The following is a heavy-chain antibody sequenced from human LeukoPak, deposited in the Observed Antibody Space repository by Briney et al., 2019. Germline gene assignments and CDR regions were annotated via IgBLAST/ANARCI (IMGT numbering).Heavy chain of an antibody. D-gene: IGHD6-19*01. CDR2: IKQDGSEK. CDR3: ARDTGLAHFDY. J-gene: IGHJ4*02. CDR1: GFTFSSYW. Sequence: GGSLRLSCAASGFTFSSYWMSWVRQAPGKWLEWVANIKQDGSEKYYVDSVKGRFTISRDNAKNSLYLQMNNLRAEDTAVYYCARDTGLAHFDYWGQGTLVTVSS. V-gene: IGHV3-7*03.